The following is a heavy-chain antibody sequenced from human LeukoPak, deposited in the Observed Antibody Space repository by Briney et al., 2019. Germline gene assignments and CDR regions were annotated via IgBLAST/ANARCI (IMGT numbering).Heavy chain of an antibody. CDR1: GFTFSSYW. Sequence: PGGSLRLSCAASGFTFSSYWISWVRQAPGKGLEWVANIKQDGSEEYYVDSVKGRFTISRDNAKNSLYLQMNSLRAEDTAVYYCARDRFFENHFDYWGQGTLVTVSS. D-gene: IGHD3-9*01. J-gene: IGHJ4*02. CDR2: IKQDGSEE. CDR3: ARDRFFENHFDY. V-gene: IGHV3-7*01.